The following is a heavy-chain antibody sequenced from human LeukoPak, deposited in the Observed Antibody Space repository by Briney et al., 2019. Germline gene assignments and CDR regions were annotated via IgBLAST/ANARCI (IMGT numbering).Heavy chain of an antibody. V-gene: IGHV3-11*04. J-gene: IGHJ6*04. Sequence: LSLTCTVSTYSISSGYYWGWVRQAPGKGLEWVSYISSSGSTIYYADSVKGRFTISRDNAKNSLYLQMNSLRAEDTAVYYCAELGITMIGGVWGKGTTVTISS. CDR2: ISSSGSTI. CDR1: TYSISSGYY. D-gene: IGHD3-10*02. CDR3: AELGITMIGGV.